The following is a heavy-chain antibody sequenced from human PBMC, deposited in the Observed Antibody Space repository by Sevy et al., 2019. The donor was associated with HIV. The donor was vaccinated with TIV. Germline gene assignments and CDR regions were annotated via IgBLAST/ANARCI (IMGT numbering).Heavy chain of an antibody. D-gene: IGHD2-2*01. J-gene: IGHJ4*02. CDR2: IYYSGST. V-gene: IGHV4-31*03. CDR3: ARAGFVVVPAAIID. Sequence: SQTLSLTCTVSGGSISSGGYYWSWIRQHPGKGLEWIGYIYYSGSTYYNPSLKSRVTISVATSKNQFSLKLSSVTAADTAVYYCARAGFVVVPAAIIDWGQGTLVTVSS. CDR1: GGSISSGGYY.